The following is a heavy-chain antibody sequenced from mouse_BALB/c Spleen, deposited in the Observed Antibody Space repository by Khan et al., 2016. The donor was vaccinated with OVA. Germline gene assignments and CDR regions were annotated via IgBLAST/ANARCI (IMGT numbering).Heavy chain of an antibody. D-gene: IGHD1-1*01. CDR3: ARIPPIVATYFDY. CDR1: GYTFTSYW. Sequence: KTGAELVKAGASVKMSCKASGYTFTSYWMHWVKQRLGQGLEWFAETNPTNGRTYYNEKFKSKATLTVDKSSSTAYMLLSGPTFEDSAVYYCARIPPIVATYFDYWGQGTTLTVAS. J-gene: IGHJ2*01. V-gene: IGHV1S81*02. CDR2: TNPTNGRT.